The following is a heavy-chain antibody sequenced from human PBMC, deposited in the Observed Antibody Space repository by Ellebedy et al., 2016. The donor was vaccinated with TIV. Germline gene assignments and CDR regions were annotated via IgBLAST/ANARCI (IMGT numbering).Heavy chain of an antibody. CDR3: ASHSFDYGDYGWFDP. CDR1: GGTFSSYA. D-gene: IGHD4-17*01. V-gene: IGHV1-69*04. CDR2: IIPILGIA. Sequence: AASVKVSCKASGGTFSSYAISWVRQAPGQGLEWMGRIIPILGIANYAQKFQGRVTITADKSTSTAYMELSSLRSEETAVYYCASHSFDYGDYGWFDPWGQGTLVTVSS. J-gene: IGHJ5*02.